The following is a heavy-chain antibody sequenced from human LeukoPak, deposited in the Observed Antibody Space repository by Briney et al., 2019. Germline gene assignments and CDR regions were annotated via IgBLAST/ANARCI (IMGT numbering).Heavy chain of an antibody. CDR3: AREQRPGVFDY. CDR2: IYYSGST. D-gene: IGHD3-10*01. V-gene: IGHV4-59*01. J-gene: IGHJ4*02. Sequence: SETLSLTCTVSGGSISSYYWSWIRQPPGKGLEWIGYIYYSGSTNYNPSLKSRVTISVDTSKNQFSLKLSSVTAADTAVYYCAREQRPGVFDYWGQGTLVTVSS. CDR1: GGSISSYY.